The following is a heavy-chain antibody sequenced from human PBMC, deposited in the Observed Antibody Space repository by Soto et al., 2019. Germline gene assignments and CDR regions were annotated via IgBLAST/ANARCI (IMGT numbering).Heavy chain of an antibody. J-gene: IGHJ4*02. V-gene: IGHV5-10-1*01. CDR2: IDPSDSQA. D-gene: IGHD3-22*01. Sequence: ESLKISRTGSGYSFAGYWITVGRQMPGKGLEWMGRIDPSDSQAYYSPSFRGHVTISAAKSITTVFLQWSSLRASDTAMYYCARQIYDSDSGPNFQYYFDSWGQGTLVTVSS. CDR3: ARQIYDSDSGPNFQYYFDS. CDR1: GYSFAGYW.